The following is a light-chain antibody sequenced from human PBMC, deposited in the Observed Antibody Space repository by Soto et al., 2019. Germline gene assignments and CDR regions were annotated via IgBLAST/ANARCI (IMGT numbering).Light chain of an antibody. CDR1: QSVSSD. V-gene: IGKV3-11*01. J-gene: IGKJ4*01. Sequence: EIVMRQSPATLSVSPGERATLSCRASQSVSSDLAWYQQKPGQAPRLLMYGVSTRPTGIPARFSGSGSGTDFTLTISSLEPEDFAVYYCQQRSNWPLTFGGGTKVHI. CDR2: GVS. CDR3: QQRSNWPLT.